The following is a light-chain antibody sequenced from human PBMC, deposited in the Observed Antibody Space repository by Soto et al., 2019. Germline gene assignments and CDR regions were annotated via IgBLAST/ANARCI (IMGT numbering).Light chain of an antibody. J-gene: IGLJ2*01. CDR3: SSYAGSKSLV. V-gene: IGLV2-8*01. CDR2: EVS. Sequence: QSALTQPPSASGSPGQSVTISCTGTSSDVGGYDYVSWYQQHPGKAPKLMIYEVSERPSGVPDRFSGSKSANMASLTVSGLQADDEADYYCSSYAGSKSLVFGGGTKVTVL. CDR1: SSDVGGYDY.